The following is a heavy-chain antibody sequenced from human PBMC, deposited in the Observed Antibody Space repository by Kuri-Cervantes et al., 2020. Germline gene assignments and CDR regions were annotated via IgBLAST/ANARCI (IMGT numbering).Heavy chain of an antibody. CDR1: GGSISSGDYY. CDR2: IYYSGST. CDR3: ARVGQDSSGQGGYFQH. J-gene: IGHJ1*01. V-gene: IGHV4-30-4*01. Sequence: SETLSLTCTVSGGSISSGDYYWSWIRQPPGKGLEWIGYIYYSGSTYYKPSLKSRVTISVDTSKNQFSLKLRSVTVADTAVHYCARVGQDSSGQGGYFQHWGQGTLVTVSS. D-gene: IGHD6-19*01.